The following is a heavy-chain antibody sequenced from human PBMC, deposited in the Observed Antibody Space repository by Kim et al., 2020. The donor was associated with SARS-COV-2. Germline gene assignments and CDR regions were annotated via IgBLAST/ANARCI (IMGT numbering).Heavy chain of an antibody. J-gene: IGHJ4*02. D-gene: IGHD3-3*01. V-gene: IGHV3-23*01. Sequence: VKGRFTIAGDNAKNTLYRQMSSLRAEDTAVYYCAKEILEWLLSGYFDYWGQGTLVTVSS. CDR3: AKEILEWLLSGYFDY.